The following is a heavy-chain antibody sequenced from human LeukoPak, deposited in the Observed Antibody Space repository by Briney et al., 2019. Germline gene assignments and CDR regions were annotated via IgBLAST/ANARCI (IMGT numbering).Heavy chain of an antibody. CDR2: IYHSGGT. Sequence: SETLSLTCTVSGGSISSGGYYWSWIRQPPGKGLEWIGYIYHSGGTYYNPSLKSRVTISVDTSKNQFSLKLSSVTAADTAVYYCARFIVVVPAANYYFDYWGQGTLVTVSS. J-gene: IGHJ4*02. D-gene: IGHD2-2*01. CDR3: ARFIVVVPAANYYFDY. CDR1: GGSISSGGYY. V-gene: IGHV4-30-2*01.